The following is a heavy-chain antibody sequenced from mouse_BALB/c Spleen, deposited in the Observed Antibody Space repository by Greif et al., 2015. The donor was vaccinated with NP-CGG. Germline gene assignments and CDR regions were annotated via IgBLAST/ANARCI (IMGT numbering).Heavy chain of an antibody. CDR3: ARYYGSIYWYFDV. CDR1: GYTFTDYY. CDR2: IYPGSGNT. J-gene: IGHJ1*01. Sequence: VQLQQSGAELARPGASVKLSSKASGYTFTDYYINWVKQRTGQGLEWIGEIYPGSGNTYYNEKFKGKATLTADKSSSTACMQLSSLTSEDSAVYFCARYYGSIYWYFDVWGAGTTVTVSS. V-gene: IGHV1-77*01. D-gene: IGHD1-1*01.